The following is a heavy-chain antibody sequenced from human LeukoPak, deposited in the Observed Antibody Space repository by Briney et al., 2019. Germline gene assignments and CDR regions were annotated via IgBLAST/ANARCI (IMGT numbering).Heavy chain of an antibody. CDR2: IIPIFGTA. Sequence: VASVKVSCKASGGTFSSYAISWVRQAPGQGLEWMGGIIPIFGTANYAQKFQGRVTITADESTSTAYMELSSLRSEDTAVYYCASTVGATRGDYYYYYYMDVWGKGTTVTVSS. J-gene: IGHJ6*03. V-gene: IGHV1-69*13. CDR3: ASTVGATRGDYYYYYYMDV. D-gene: IGHD1-26*01. CDR1: GGTFSSYA.